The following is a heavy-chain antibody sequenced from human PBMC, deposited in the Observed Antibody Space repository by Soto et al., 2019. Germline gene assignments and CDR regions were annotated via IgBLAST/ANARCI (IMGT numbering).Heavy chain of an antibody. CDR1: GFTFSSYS. CDR3: AREPQQQLPPGGMDV. Sequence: EVQLVEPGGGLVKPGGSLRLSCAASGFTFSSYSMNWVRQAPGKGLEWVSSISSSSSYIYYADSVKGRFTISRDNAKNSLYLQMNSLRAEDTAVYYCAREPQQQLPPGGMDVWGQGTTVTVSS. D-gene: IGHD6-13*01. V-gene: IGHV3-21*01. CDR2: ISSSSSYI. J-gene: IGHJ6*02.